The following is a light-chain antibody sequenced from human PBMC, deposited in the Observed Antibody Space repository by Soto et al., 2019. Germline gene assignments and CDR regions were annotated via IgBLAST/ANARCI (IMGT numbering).Light chain of an antibody. V-gene: IGKV3-20*01. J-gene: IGKJ1*01. CDR1: QPVSSY. CDR2: DVS. Sequence: ESVLTQSPAIGALSPGERATLSCRASQPVSSYLACYQQKPGQAPRLLIYDVSNRATGIPARFSGSGSGTDLTLTIRRLEPDDFAVYSCQQYASSPPWTFGQGTKVDIK. CDR3: QQYASSPPWT.